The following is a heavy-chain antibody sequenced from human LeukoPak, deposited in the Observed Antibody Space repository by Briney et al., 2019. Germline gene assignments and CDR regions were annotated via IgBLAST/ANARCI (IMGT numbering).Heavy chain of an antibody. CDR3: ARDGAATGKKTFDD. D-gene: IGHD6-13*01. J-gene: IGHJ4*02. V-gene: IGHV4-4*02. CDR2: IYYSGST. Sequence: PSGTLSLTCAVSGGSISSSNWWSWVRQPPGKGLEWIGYIYYSGSTNYNPSLKSRVTISVDTSKNQFSLKLSSVTPEDTAVYYCARDGAATGKKTFDDWGQGTLVTVSS. CDR1: GGSISSSNW.